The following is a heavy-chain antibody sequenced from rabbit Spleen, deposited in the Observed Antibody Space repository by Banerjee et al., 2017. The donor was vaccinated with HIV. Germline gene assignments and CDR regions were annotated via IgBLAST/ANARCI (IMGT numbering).Heavy chain of an antibody. CDR1: GFDFSSYR. V-gene: IGHV1S7*01. Sequence: QSLEESGGDLVQPGGSLTLSCKASGFDFSSYRMSWVRKAPGKGLEWIGYIDPIFGRTYYASWVNGRFTVSSHNAQNTLYLQLNSLTVADTATYFCVRDLGYDDASEKGYFNLWGQGTLVTVS. CDR3: VRDLGYDDASEKGYFNL. CDR2: IDPIFGRT. D-gene: IGHD2-1*01. J-gene: IGHJ4*01.